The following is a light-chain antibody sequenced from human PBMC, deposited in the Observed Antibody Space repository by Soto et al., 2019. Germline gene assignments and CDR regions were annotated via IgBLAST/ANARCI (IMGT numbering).Light chain of an antibody. J-gene: IGKJ2*01. Sequence: EIVMTQSPATLSVSPGERATLSCSSSQRVSSNLAWYQQKPGQAPRLLIYGASTRATGIPARCSGSGSGTAFTLTISSLQSEDFAVYYCQQYNNWTPYTFGQGTKLEIK. CDR3: QQYNNWTPYT. V-gene: IGKV3-15*01. CDR1: QRVSSN. CDR2: GAS.